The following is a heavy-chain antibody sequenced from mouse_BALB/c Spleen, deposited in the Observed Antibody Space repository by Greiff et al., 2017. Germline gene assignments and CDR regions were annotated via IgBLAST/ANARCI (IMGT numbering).Heavy chain of an antibody. D-gene: IGHD2-2*01. Sequence: EVMLVESGGGLVKPGGSLKLSCAASGFTFSSYAMSWVRQTPEKRLEWVASISSGGSTYYPDSVKGRFTISRDNARNILYLQMSSLRSEDTAMYYCAREENGYDYWGQGTTLTVSS. J-gene: IGHJ2*01. V-gene: IGHV5-6-5*01. CDR2: ISSGGST. CDR1: GFTFSSYA. CDR3: AREENGYDY.